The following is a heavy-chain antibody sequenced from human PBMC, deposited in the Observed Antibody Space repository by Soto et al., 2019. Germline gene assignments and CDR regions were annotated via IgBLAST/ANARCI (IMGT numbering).Heavy chain of an antibody. J-gene: IGHJ4*02. CDR1: GGSISSGGYY. V-gene: IGHV4-30-4*08. CDR2: IFDSGTT. D-gene: IGHD7-27*01. CDR3: ARGPSGDKVHY. Sequence: SETLSLTCTVSGGSISSGGYYLSWIRQPPGEGLEWIGHIFDSGTTYTNPSLRSQVAISLDTSKNHFSLTLSSVTAADTAVYYCARGPSGDKVHYWGQGALVTVSS.